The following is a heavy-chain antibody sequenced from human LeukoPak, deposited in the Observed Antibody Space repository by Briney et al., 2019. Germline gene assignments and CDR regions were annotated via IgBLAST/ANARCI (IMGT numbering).Heavy chain of an antibody. CDR2: IYYSGST. V-gene: IGHV4-34*01. D-gene: IGHD3-10*01. J-gene: IGHJ4*02. Sequence: SETLSLTCAVYGGSFSGYYWSWIRQPPGKGLEWIGSIYYSGSTYYSPSLKSRLTISVDTSKNQFSLKLSSVTAADTAVYYCARRYYGSGSYLYYFDYWGQGTLVTVSS. CDR1: GGSFSGYY. CDR3: ARRYYGSGSYLYYFDY.